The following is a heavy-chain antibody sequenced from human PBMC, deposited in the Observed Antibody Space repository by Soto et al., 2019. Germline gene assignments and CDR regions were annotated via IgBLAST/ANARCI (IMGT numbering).Heavy chain of an antibody. CDR2: INAGNGNT. J-gene: IGHJ2*01. Sequence: ASVKVSCKASGYTFTNYGAHWVRQAPGQRLEWMAWINAGNGNTQYSQKFQGRVTITRDTSATTAYLDLSSLRSEDTAVYYCARSGYSSGWYHWYFDLWGRGTLVTVSS. D-gene: IGHD6-19*01. V-gene: IGHV1-3*01. CDR3: ARSGYSSGWYHWYFDL. CDR1: GYTFTNYG.